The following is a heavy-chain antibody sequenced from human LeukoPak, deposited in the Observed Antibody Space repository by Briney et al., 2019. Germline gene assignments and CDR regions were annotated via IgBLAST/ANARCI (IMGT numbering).Heavy chain of an antibody. CDR1: GYTFINYG. V-gene: IGHV1-18*01. CDR2: ISANNGNT. CDR3: ARDGYFDY. Sequence: ASVKVSCKASGYTFINYGIAWVRQAPGQGLEWMGWISANNGNTNYAQKLQGRVTMTTDTSSSTAYMELRSLRSDDTAVYYSARDGYFDYWGQGTLVTVSS. J-gene: IGHJ4*02.